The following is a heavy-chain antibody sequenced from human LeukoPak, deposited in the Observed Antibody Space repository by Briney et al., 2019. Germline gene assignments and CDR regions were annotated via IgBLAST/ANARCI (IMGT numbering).Heavy chain of an antibody. V-gene: IGHV3-11*01. Sequence: GGSLRLSCAASGFTFSDYYMSWVRQAPGRGREWVSYIRSSGSTIHYADSVKGRFNISRDNAKNSLYLQMNSLRAEDTAVYFCARVGRGKAAAGFGAFDIWGQGTMVTVSS. D-gene: IGHD6-13*01. CDR1: GFTFSDYY. CDR2: IRSSGSTI. CDR3: ARVGRGKAAAGFGAFDI. J-gene: IGHJ3*02.